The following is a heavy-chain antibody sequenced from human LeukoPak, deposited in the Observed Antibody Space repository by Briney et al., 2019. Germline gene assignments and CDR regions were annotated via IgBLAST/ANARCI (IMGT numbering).Heavy chain of an antibody. Sequence: PSETLSLTCTVSGGSISSGDYYWSWIRQPPGKGLEWIGYICYSGSTYYNPALKRRTTLSVDTSKNQFSLKRSPVTAAATAVYYRARDDSSGYHDAFDIWGQGTMVNVSS. J-gene: IGHJ3*02. CDR1: GGSISSGDYY. CDR3: ARDDSSGYHDAFDI. CDR2: ICYSGST. V-gene: IGHV4-30-4*08. D-gene: IGHD3-22*01.